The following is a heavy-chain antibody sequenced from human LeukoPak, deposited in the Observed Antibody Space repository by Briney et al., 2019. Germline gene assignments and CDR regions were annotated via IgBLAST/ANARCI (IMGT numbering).Heavy chain of an antibody. J-gene: IGHJ6*03. CDR3: ARRSTYYYGSGSYYTRHYYMDV. CDR2: INHSGST. CDR1: GGSFSGYY. Sequence: PSETLSLTCAVYGGSFSGYYWSWIRQPPGKGLEWIGEINHSGSTNYNPSLKSRVTISVDTSKNQFSLKLSSVTAADTAVYYCARRSTYYYGSGSYYTRHYYMDVWGKGTMVTISS. V-gene: IGHV4-34*01. D-gene: IGHD3-10*01.